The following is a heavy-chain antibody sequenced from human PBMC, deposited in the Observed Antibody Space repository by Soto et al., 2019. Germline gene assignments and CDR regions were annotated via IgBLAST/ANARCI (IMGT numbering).Heavy chain of an antibody. V-gene: IGHV1-69*13. CDR2: IIPIFGTA. D-gene: IGHD2-21*02. CDR1: GGTYSSYA. CDR3: ARGRTASYGMDV. J-gene: IGHJ6*02. Sequence: GASVKVSCKASGGTYSSYAISWVRQAPGQGLEWMGGIIPIFGTANYAQKFQGRVTITADESTSTAYMELSSLRSEDTAVYYCARGRTASYGMDVWGQGTTVTVSS.